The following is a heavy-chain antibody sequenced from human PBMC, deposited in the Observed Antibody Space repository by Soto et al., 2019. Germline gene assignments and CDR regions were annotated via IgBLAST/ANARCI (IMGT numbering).Heavy chain of an antibody. CDR1: GGTISSGAYH. J-gene: IGHJ2*01. CDR2: IYYSGST. Sequence: QVQLQESGPGLVKPSQTLSLTCTVSGGTISSGAYHWSWIRQHPGKGLEWIGYIYYSGSTYYNPSLKSRVIRSVDTSKNQFSLNLNSVTAADTAVYYCARRGAGPYWYFDLWGRGTLVTVSS. CDR3: ARRGAGPYWYFDL. V-gene: IGHV4-31*03. D-gene: IGHD1-26*01.